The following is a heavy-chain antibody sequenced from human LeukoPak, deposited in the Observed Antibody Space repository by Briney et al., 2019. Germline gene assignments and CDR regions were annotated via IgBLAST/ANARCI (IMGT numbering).Heavy chain of an antibody. CDR1: GGSISSGDYY. CDR2: IYYSGST. D-gene: IGHD6-19*01. Sequence: PSQTLSLTCTVSGGSISSGDYYWSWIRQPPGKGLEWIGYIYYSGSTYYNPSPKSRVTISVDTSKNQFSLKLSSVTAADTAVYYCARVVLYNSGWPPERRDAFDIWGQGTMVTVSS. V-gene: IGHV4-30-4*01. CDR3: ARVVLYNSGWPPERRDAFDI. J-gene: IGHJ3*02.